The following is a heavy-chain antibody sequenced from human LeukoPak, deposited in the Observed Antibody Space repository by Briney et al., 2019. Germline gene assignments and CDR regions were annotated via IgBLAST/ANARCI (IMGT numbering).Heavy chain of an antibody. J-gene: IGHJ4*02. CDR1: GFTFSSYT. CDR2: ISGSGGST. D-gene: IGHD2-15*01. Sequence: GGSRRLSCAASGFTFSSYTMSWVRQAPGKGLEWVSAISGSGGSTYYADSVKGRFTISRDNSKNTLYLQMNSLRAEDTAVYYCAKAGYCSGGSCYRPPDYWGQGTLVTVSS. V-gene: IGHV3-23*01. CDR3: AKAGYCSGGSCYRPPDY.